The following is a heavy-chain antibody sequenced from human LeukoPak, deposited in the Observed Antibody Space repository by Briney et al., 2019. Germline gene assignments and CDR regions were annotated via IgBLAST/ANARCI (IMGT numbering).Heavy chain of an antibody. CDR3: ARQDSSSWFADAFDI. CDR2: IYYSGST. Sequence: PSETLSLTCTVSGGSISSYYWSWIRQPPGKGLEWIGYIYYSGSTNYNPSLKSRVTISVDTSKNQFSLKLSSVTAADTAVYYCARQDSSSWFADAFDIWGQGTMVTVSS. D-gene: IGHD6-13*01. CDR1: GGSISSYY. J-gene: IGHJ3*02. V-gene: IGHV4-59*01.